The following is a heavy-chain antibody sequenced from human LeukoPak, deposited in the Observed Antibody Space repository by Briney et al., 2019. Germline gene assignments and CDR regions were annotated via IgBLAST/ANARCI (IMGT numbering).Heavy chain of an antibody. CDR1: GYTFTSYG. V-gene: IGHV1-18*01. J-gene: IGHJ4*02. CDR2: IRAYNGDT. D-gene: IGHD1-14*01. Sequence: ASVKVSCKASGYTFTSYGISWVRQAPGQGRGWMGWIRAYNGDTNYAQKLQGRVTITTDTSTSTAYMELRSLRSDDTAVYYCARGEPLEPHDYWGQGTLVTVSS. CDR3: ARGEPLEPHDY.